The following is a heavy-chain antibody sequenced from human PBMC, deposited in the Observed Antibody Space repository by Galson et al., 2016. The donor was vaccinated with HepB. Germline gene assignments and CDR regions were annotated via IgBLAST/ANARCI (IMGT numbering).Heavy chain of an antibody. CDR3: ARRGQAAYYDEKDACDL. CDR2: IDPSDSYS. D-gene: IGHD3-16*01. Sequence: QSGAEVKKPGESLKISCKGSGYSFTNYWISWVRQMPGKGLEWMGRIDPSDSYSIYSPSFQGHVIISADKSINTAYVQWNSLKASDTAVYYCARRGQAAYYDEKDACDLWGQVTMVTVSS. CDR1: GYSFTNYW. V-gene: IGHV5-10-1*01. J-gene: IGHJ3*01.